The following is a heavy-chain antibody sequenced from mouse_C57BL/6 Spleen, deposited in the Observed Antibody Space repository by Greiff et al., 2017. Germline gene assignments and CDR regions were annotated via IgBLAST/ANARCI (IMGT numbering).Heavy chain of an antibody. CDR2: ISSGSSTI. D-gene: IGHD2-5*01. CDR1: GFTFSDYG. Sequence: EVQLVESGGGLVKPGGSLKLSCAASGFTFSDYGMHWVRQAPEKGLEWVAYISSGSSTIYYADTVKGRFTISRDNAKNTLFLQMTSLRSEDTAMYYCAREPFYYSNSYAMDYWGQGTSVTVSS. CDR3: AREPFYYSNSYAMDY. J-gene: IGHJ4*01. V-gene: IGHV5-17*01.